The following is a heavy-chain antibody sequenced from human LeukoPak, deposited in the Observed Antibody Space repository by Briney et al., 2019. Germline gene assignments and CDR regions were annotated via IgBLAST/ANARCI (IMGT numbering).Heavy chain of an antibody. CDR2: ISGSGGST. V-gene: IGHV3-23*01. J-gene: IGHJ4*02. CDR3: AKNYDLAAAPLDY. Sequence: GGSLRLSCAAYGFTFSSYALSWVRQAPGKGLEWVSAISGSGGSTYYADSVKGRFTISRDNSKNTLYLQMNSLRAEDTAVYYCAKNYDLAAAPLDYWGQGTLVTVSS. CDR1: GFTFSSYA. D-gene: IGHD6-13*01.